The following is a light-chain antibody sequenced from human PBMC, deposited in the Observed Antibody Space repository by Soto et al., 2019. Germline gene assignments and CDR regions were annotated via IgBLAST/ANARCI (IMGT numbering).Light chain of an antibody. V-gene: IGLV1-44*01. CDR1: SSNIESNT. CDR3: AAWDDSLNGYV. J-gene: IGLJ1*01. CDR2: SNN. Sequence: QSVLTQPPSASGTPGQRVTISCSGSSSNIESNTVNWYQQFPGTTPKLLMYSNNQRPSGVPDRFSGSKSGTSASLAISGLQSGDEADYYCAAWDDSLNGYVFGTGTKLTVL.